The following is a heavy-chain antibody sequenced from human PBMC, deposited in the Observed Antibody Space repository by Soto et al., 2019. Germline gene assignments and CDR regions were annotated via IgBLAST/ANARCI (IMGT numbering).Heavy chain of an antibody. CDR1: GAAHSTYY. CDR3: ARGPILLTFGGVPEALNYFDP. D-gene: IGHD3-16*01. CDR2: MSDSGRT. J-gene: IGHJ5*02. V-gene: IGHV4-59*13. Sequence: SDTLSLTCTVSGAAHSTYYSTWIRLTPGKGLAWIAYMSDSGRTNDHPSRKRRTTVPSDTSKNQFSLNLRSVTAFETAVYYCARGPILLTFGGVPEALNYFDPGGQGPLVT.